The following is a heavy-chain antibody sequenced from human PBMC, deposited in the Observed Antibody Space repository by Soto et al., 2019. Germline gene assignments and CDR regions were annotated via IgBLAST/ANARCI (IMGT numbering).Heavy chain of an antibody. J-gene: IGHJ4*02. CDR2: ISGSGGST. V-gene: IGHV3-23*01. CDR1: GFTFSTYS. Sequence: GGSLRLSCAAAGFTFSTYSLNLVRQAPGKGLEWVSAISGSGGSTYYADSVKGRFTISRDNSKNTLYLQMNSLRAEDTAVYYCAKRGMSSQLGRDYWGQGTLVTVSS. CDR3: AKRGMSSQLGRDY. D-gene: IGHD6-6*01.